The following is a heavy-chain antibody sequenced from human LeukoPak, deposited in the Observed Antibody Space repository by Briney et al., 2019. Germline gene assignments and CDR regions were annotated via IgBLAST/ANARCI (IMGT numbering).Heavy chain of an antibody. D-gene: IGHD6-13*01. CDR1: GFTFSSYA. Sequence: PGGSLRLSCAASGFTFSSYAMSWVRQAPGKGLEWVSVIYSGGSTFYADSVKGRFTISRDNSKNTLYLQMNSLRAEDTAVYYCARVRYSSSKREPNWFDPWGQGTLVTVSS. CDR2: IYSGGST. V-gene: IGHV3-53*01. J-gene: IGHJ5*02. CDR3: ARVRYSSSKREPNWFDP.